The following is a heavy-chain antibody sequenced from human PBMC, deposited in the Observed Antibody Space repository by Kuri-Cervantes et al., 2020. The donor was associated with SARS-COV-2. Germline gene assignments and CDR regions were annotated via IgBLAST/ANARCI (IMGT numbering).Heavy chain of an antibody. J-gene: IGHJ4*02. D-gene: IGHD2/OR15-2a*01. V-gene: IGHV3-21*01. CDR3: ARGGAIFYHNSLFLPYYFDY. CDR2: ISSSSSSI. Sequence: ETLSLTCAASGFTFSTYGMNWVRQAPGKGLEWVSSISSSSSSISYADSVKGRFTISRDNAKNSLYLQMNSLRAEDTAVYYCARGGAIFYHNSLFLPYYFDYWGQGTLVTVSS. CDR1: GFTFSTYG.